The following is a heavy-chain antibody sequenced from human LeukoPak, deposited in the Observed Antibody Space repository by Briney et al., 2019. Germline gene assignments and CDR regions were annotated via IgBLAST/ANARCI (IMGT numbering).Heavy chain of an antibody. Sequence: PGGSLRLSCAASGFTFSSYAMSWVRQAPGKGLEWVSAISGSGGSTYYADSVKGRFTISRDNSKNTLYLQMNSLRAEDTAVYYCVRDRYDLLTGYNDAFDIWGQGTMVTVSS. CDR2: ISGSGGST. CDR3: VRDRYDLLTGYNDAFDI. CDR1: GFTFSSYA. J-gene: IGHJ3*02. D-gene: IGHD3-9*01. V-gene: IGHV3-23*01.